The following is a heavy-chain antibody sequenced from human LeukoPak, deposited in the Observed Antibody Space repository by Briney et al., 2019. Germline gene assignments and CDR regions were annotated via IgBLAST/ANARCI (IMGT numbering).Heavy chain of an antibody. D-gene: IGHD5-18*01. V-gene: IGHV4-39*07. J-gene: IGHJ4*02. Sequence: PSETLSLTCTVSGGSISSSSYYWGWIRQPPGKGLEWIGSIYYSGSTYYNPSLKSRVTISVDTSKNQFSLKLSSVTAADTAVYYCARDTAGYGYRDWGQGTLVTVSS. CDR1: GGSISSSSYY. CDR2: IYYSGST. CDR3: ARDTAGYGYRD.